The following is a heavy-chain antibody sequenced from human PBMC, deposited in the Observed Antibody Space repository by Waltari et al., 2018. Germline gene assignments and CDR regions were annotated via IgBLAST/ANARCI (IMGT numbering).Heavy chain of an antibody. D-gene: IGHD4-17*01. Sequence: QVQLQESGPGLVKPSQTLSLTCPVSGGSISSGSYYWSWIRQPAGKGLEWIGYIYTSGSTNYNPSLKSRVTISVDTSKNQFSLKLSSVTAADTAVYYCELDYGGFDYWGQGTLVTVSS. CDR1: GGSISSGSYY. J-gene: IGHJ4*02. CDR3: ELDYGGFDY. V-gene: IGHV4-61*09. CDR2: IYTSGST.